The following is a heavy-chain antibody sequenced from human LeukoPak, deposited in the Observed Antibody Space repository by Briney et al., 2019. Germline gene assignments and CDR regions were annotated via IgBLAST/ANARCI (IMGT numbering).Heavy chain of an antibody. CDR2: ISPYNGNS. V-gene: IGHV1-18*01. CDR3: ARVIEGWSPLLFYYFYMDV. CDR1: GYNFTNFS. D-gene: IGHD6-19*01. J-gene: IGHJ6*03. Sequence: ASVKVSCKASGYNFTNFSVNLVRQAPGQGLEWMGWISPYNGNSNYAQKFQGRATLTTDASRSAVSMELRSLRSDDTAIYYCARVIEGWSPLLFYYFYMDVWGKGTTVTVSS.